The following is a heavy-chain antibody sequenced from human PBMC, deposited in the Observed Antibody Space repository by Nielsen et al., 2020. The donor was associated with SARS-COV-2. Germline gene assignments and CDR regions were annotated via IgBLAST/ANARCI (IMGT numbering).Heavy chain of an antibody. CDR3: ASNGVGTTVTTGYYYGMDV. Sequence: GESLKISCAASGFTFSSYWMHWVRRTPGKGLVWVSRISGDGSTTTYADSVKGRFTISRDNAKNTLYLQMNSLRAEDTAVYYCASNGVGTTVTTGYYYGMDVWGQGTTVTVSS. D-gene: IGHD4-17*01. J-gene: IGHJ6*02. CDR1: GFTFSSYW. CDR2: ISGDGSTT. V-gene: IGHV3-74*01.